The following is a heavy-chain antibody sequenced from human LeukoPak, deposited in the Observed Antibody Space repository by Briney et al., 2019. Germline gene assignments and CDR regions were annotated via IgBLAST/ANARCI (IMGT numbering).Heavy chain of an antibody. Sequence: ASVKVSCKASGYTFTSYYMHWVRQAPGQGLEWMGGIIPIFGTANYAQKFQGRVTITADESTSTAYMELSSLRSEDTAVYYCASGGVITFGGVIVIGWFDPWGQGTLVTVSS. J-gene: IGHJ5*02. V-gene: IGHV1-69*13. D-gene: IGHD3-16*02. CDR2: IIPIFGTA. CDR3: ASGGVITFGGVIVIGWFDP. CDR1: GYTFTSYY.